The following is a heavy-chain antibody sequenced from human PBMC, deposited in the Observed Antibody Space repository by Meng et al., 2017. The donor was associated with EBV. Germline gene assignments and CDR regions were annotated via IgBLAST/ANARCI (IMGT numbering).Heavy chain of an antibody. CDR1: GGSVNNESYY. CDR3: ARGDYTNYPRWFDT. D-gene: IGHD4-11*01. J-gene: IGHJ5*02. Sequence: QVQLQESGPGLVKPSETLSPTCTVSGGSVNNESYYWGWIRQPPGKGLEYIGYIYYTGSTNYNSSLKSRVTISLDKSKNQFSLKLTSLTAADTAIYYCARGDYTNYPRWFDTWGQGTLVTVAS. V-gene: IGHV4-61*01. CDR2: IYYTGST.